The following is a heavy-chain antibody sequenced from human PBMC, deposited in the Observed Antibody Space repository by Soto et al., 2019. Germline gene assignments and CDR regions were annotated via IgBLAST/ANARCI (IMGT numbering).Heavy chain of an antibody. CDR3: ARHMDYGDYVYFDY. V-gene: IGHV4-59*08. CDR2: IYYSGST. Sequence: SETLSLTCTVSGGSISSYYWSWIRQPPGKGLEWIGYIYYSGSTNYNPSLKSRVTISVDTSKNQFSLKLSSVTAADTAVYYCARHMDYGDYVYFDYWGQGTLVTVSS. D-gene: IGHD4-17*01. CDR1: GGSISSYY. J-gene: IGHJ4*02.